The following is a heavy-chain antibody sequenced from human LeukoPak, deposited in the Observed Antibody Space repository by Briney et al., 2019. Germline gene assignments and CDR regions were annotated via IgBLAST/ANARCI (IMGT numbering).Heavy chain of an antibody. CDR2: IWYDGSNK. V-gene: IGHV3-33*08. CDR3: ARDSDYGSGNFDY. J-gene: IGHJ4*02. Sequence: PGGSLRLSCAVSGFTFSSYGMHWVRQAPGKGLEWVAVIWYDGSNKYSVDSVKGRFTISRDNSKNTLYLQMSSLRAEDTAVYYCARDSDYGSGNFDYWGQGTLVTVSS. CDR1: GFTFSSYG. D-gene: IGHD3-10*01.